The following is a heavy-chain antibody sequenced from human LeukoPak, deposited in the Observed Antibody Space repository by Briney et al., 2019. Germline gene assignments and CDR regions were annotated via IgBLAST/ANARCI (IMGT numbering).Heavy chain of an antibody. CDR1: GGSISSYY. CDR2: IYYSGST. V-gene: IGHV4-59*01. Sequence: SETLSLTCTVSGGSISSYYWSWVRQPPGKGLEWIGYIYYSGSTNYNPSLKSRVTISVDTSKNQFSLKLSSVTAADTAVYYCARVGHGYLYYLDYWGQGTLVTVSS. D-gene: IGHD5-24*01. CDR3: ARVGHGYLYYLDY. J-gene: IGHJ4*02.